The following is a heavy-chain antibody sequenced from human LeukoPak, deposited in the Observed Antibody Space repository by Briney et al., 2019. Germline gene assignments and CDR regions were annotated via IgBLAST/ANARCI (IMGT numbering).Heavy chain of an antibody. CDR1: GFTFNNYA. D-gene: IGHD6-13*01. J-gene: IGHJ4*02. Sequence: GGSLRLSCSASGFTFNNYAMNWVRQAPGKGLEWVSAISASGGTSYYADSVKGRFTISRDNSRNTGYLQIHSLKAEETAVYYWAKILQGSSNDDYWGQGTLVTGSS. CDR3: AKILQGSSNDDY. CDR2: ISASGGTS. V-gene: IGHV3-23*01.